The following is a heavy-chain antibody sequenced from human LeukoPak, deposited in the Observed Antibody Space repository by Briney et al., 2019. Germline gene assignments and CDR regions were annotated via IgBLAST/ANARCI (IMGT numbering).Heavy chain of an antibody. CDR2: ISYDGSDK. J-gene: IGHJ4*02. D-gene: IGHD2-2*01. CDR3: AKDLRGPTIDS. V-gene: IGHV3-30*18. CDR1: GFTFSTYG. Sequence: PGRSLRLSCAASGFTFSTYGMHWVRQAPGKGLEWVAVISYDGSDKYYADSVGGRFTISRDNSKNTLYLQMNSLRVEDTAVYYCAKDLRGPTIDSWGQGTLVTVSS.